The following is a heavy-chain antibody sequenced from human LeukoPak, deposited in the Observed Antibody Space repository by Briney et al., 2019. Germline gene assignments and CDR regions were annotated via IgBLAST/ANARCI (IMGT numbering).Heavy chain of an antibody. CDR3: ARWDHGTAYFDS. D-gene: IGHD1-26*01. Sequence: SQTLSLTCAISGDSVSSNSVAWNWIRQSPSRGLERLGRTSYRSKWYNNYAVSVKSRININPDTSRNQFSLQLKSVTPEDTAVYYCARWDHGTAYFDSWGQGTLVTVSS. CDR1: GDSVSSNSVA. CDR2: TSYRSKWYN. J-gene: IGHJ4*02. V-gene: IGHV6-1*01.